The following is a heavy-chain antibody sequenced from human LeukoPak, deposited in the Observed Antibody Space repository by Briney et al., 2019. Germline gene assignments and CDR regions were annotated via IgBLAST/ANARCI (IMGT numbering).Heavy chain of an antibody. J-gene: IGHJ4*02. CDR1: GFIFKDYW. Sequence: GGSLRLSCAASGFIFKDYWMLWVRQAPGKGRIWVSRIDRDGFPTIYADSVKGRFTVSRNNARNTLYLQMNNLRDDDSAVYYCAVIRWSGALDFWGKGSLVSVSS. CDR3: AVIRWSGALDF. D-gene: IGHD3-3*01. CDR2: IDRDGFPT. V-gene: IGHV3-74*01.